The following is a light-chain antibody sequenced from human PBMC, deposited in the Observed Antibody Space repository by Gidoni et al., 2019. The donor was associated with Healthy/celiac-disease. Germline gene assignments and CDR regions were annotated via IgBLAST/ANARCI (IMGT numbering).Light chain of an antibody. CDR1: QSVLYSSNNKNY. CDR3: QQYYSTRT. Sequence: DIVMTLPPDSLAVSLGERATINCKSSQSVLYSSNNKNYLAWYQQKPGQPPKLLIYWASTRESGVPDRFSGSGSGTDFTLTISSLQAEDVAVYYCQQYYSTRTFGQGTKVEIK. CDR2: WAS. V-gene: IGKV4-1*01. J-gene: IGKJ1*01.